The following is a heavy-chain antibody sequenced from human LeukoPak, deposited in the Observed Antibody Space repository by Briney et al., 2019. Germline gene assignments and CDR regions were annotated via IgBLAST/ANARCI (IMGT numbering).Heavy chain of an antibody. CDR1: GFTFSDYY. CDR3: ATSATGDYYCGMDV. J-gene: IGHJ6*02. D-gene: IGHD3-10*01. CDR2: ISSSGSTI. Sequence: GGSLRLSCAASGFTFSDYYMSWIRQAPGKGLEWVSYISSSGSTIYYADSVKGRFTVSRDNAKNSLYLQMNSLGAEDTAVYYCATSATGDYYCGMDVWGQGTTVTVSS. V-gene: IGHV3-11*01.